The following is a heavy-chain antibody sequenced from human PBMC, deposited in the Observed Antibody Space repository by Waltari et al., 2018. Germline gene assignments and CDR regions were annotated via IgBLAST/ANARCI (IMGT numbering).Heavy chain of an antibody. Sequence: QVQLVESGGGVVQSGRSLRLSCAASGFSLSNYAVHWVRQAPGKGVEWVGVTEPDGFNKYYADSVQGRFTISRDRSLQMSALRSEDTAVYYCARGGSDRAPLDYWGRGTLVTVSS. CDR1: GFSLSNYA. CDR3: ARGGSDRAPLDY. V-gene: IGHV3-30*15. J-gene: IGHJ4*02. CDR2: TEPDGFNK. D-gene: IGHD1-1*01.